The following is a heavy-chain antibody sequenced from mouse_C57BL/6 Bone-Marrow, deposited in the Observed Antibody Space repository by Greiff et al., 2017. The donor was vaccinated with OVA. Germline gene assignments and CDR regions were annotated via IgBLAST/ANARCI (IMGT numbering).Heavy chain of an antibody. CDR2: IDPSDSYT. J-gene: IGHJ1*03. V-gene: IGHV1-69*01. CDR1: GYTFTSYW. CDR3: ARFITTASWYFDV. D-gene: IGHD1-1*01. Sequence: VQLQQPGAELVMPGASVKLSCKASGYTFTSYWMHWVKQRPGQGLEWIGEIDPSDSYTHYNQKFKGKSTLTVDKSSSTAYMQLSNLTSEDSAVYYCARFITTASWYFDVWGTGTTVTVSS.